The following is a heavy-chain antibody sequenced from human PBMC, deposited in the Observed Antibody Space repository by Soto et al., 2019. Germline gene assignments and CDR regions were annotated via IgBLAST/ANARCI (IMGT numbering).Heavy chain of an antibody. CDR2: IYPGDSDT. V-gene: IGHV5-51*01. CDR3: ARRARDGYNYLNYYGMDV. CDR1: GYSFTSYW. Sequence: GESLKISCKGSGYSFTSYWIGWVRQMPGKGLEWMGIIYPGDSDTRYSPSFQGQVTISADKSISTAYLQWSSLKASDTAMYYCARRARDGYNYLNYYGMDVWGQGTTVPVSS. J-gene: IGHJ6*02. D-gene: IGHD5-12*01.